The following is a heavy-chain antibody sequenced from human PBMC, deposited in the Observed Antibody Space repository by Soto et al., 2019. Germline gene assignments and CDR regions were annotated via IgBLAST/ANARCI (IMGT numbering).Heavy chain of an antibody. V-gene: IGHV3-23*01. D-gene: IGHD3-10*01. Sequence: VQLLESGGGLVQPGGSLRLSCAASGFTFSLYAMSWVRQAPGKGLEWGSAISGSGGSTYYADSVKGRFTISRDNSKNTLYLQMNSLKSEDTAVYYCAKGGEQAPTLLDDWGQGTLVTVSS. CDR2: ISGSGGST. CDR1: GFTFSLYA. J-gene: IGHJ4*02. CDR3: AKGGEQAPTLLDD.